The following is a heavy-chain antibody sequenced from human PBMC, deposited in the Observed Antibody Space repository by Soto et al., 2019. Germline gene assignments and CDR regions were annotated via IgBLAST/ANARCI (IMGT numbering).Heavy chain of an antibody. J-gene: IGHJ1*01. CDR3: ARVWFGELPSMH. Sequence: QVQLQESGPGLVKPSQTLSLTCTVSGGSISSGGYYWSWIRQHPGKGLEWIGYIYYSGSTYYNPSLKSRXXIXVXTSKNQFSLKLSSVTAADTAVYYCARVWFGELPSMHWGQGTLVTVSS. D-gene: IGHD3-10*01. V-gene: IGHV4-31*03. CDR2: IYYSGST. CDR1: GGSISSGGYY.